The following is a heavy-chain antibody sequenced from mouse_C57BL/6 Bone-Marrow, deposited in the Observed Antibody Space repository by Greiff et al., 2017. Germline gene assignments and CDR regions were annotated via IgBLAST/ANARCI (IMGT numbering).Heavy chain of an antibody. Sequence: DVHLVESGGGLVQPGGSLKLSCAASGFTFSDYYMYWVRQTPEKRLEWVAYISNGGGSTYYPDTVKGRFTISRDNAKNTLYLQMSRLKSEDTAMYYCARHEGRLPFAYWGQGTLVTVSA. CDR3: ARHEGRLPFAY. CDR1: GFTFSDYY. J-gene: IGHJ3*01. V-gene: IGHV5-12*01. CDR2: ISNGGGST. D-gene: IGHD2-4*01.